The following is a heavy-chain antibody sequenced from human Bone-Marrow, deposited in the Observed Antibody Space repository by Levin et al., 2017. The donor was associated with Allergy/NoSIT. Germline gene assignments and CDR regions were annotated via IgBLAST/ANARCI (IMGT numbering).Heavy chain of an antibody. J-gene: IGHJ4*02. CDR1: GFTFDDYA. V-gene: IGHV3-9*01. CDR2: ISWNSIKM. CDR3: VNSLGMDGYFDN. Sequence: QPGGSLRLSCVASGFTFDDYAMHWVRQAPGKGLDWVSSISWNSIKMSYADSVRGRFTVSRDNAKNSLYLQMNSLRPDDTAVYFCVNSLGMDGYFDNWGQGTLVTVSS. D-gene: IGHD2/OR15-2a*01.